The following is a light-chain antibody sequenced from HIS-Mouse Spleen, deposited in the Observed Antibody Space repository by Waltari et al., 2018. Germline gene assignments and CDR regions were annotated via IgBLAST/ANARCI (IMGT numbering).Light chain of an antibody. CDR1: SSHVGGYNL. V-gene: IGLV2-23*01. Sequence: QSALTQPASVSGSPGPSITISCTGTSSHVGGYNLVPWYQQHPGKAPKLMIYAGSKRPSGVSNRFSGSKSGNTASLTISGLQAEDEADYYCCSYAGSSTWVFGGGTKLTVL. J-gene: IGLJ3*02. CDR3: CSYAGSSTWV. CDR2: AGS.